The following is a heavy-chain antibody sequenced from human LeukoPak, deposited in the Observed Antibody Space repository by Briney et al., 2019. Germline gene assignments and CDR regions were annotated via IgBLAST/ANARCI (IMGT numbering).Heavy chain of an antibody. J-gene: IGHJ3*02. Sequence: PGGSLRLSCAASGFTSSTYAMTWVRQAPGKGLEWVSSISGSGAGKFYAAPVKGRFTTSRDNSKNTLYVQMNSLRAEDTAVYYCAKAAYGDYAGAFDSWGQGTMVIVSS. CDR3: AKAAYGDYAGAFDS. D-gene: IGHD4-17*01. CDR2: ISGSGAGK. V-gene: IGHV3-23*01. CDR1: GFTSSTYA.